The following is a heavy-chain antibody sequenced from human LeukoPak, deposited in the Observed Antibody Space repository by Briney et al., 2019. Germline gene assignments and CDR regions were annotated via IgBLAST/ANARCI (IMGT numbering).Heavy chain of an antibody. D-gene: IGHD6-13*01. CDR2: INPNSGGT. CDR1: GYTFTGYY. V-gene: IGHV1-2*04. CDR3: ARDRKIAAAAPYYYYYYGMDV. Sequence: ASVKVSCKASGYTFTGYYMHWVRQAPGQGLEWMGWINPNSGGTNYAQKFQGWVTMTRDTSISTAYMELSRLRSDDTAVYYCARDRKIAAAAPYYYYYYGMDVWGQGTTVTVS. J-gene: IGHJ6*02.